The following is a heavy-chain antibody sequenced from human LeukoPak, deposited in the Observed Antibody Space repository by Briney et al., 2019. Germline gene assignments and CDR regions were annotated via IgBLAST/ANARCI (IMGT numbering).Heavy chain of an antibody. Sequence: SETLSLTCTVSGGSISSYYLSWIRQPPGKGLEWIGYIYYSGSTNYNPSLKSRVTISVDTSKNQFSLKLSPVTAADTAVYYCARHRSGWLQSSFDYWGQGTLVTVSS. CDR1: GGSISSYY. J-gene: IGHJ4*02. D-gene: IGHD5-24*01. CDR3: ARHRSGWLQSSFDY. V-gene: IGHV4-59*08. CDR2: IYYSGST.